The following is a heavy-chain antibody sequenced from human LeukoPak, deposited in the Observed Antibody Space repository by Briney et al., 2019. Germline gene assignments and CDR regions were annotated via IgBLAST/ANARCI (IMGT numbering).Heavy chain of an antibody. CDR2: INSDGRIT. CDR3: ARVGVPQYAFDI. D-gene: IGHD2-2*01. J-gene: IGHJ3*02. Sequence: GGSLRLSCEASGFTFSSYWMHWVRQVPGKGPVWVSRINSDGRITSYADSVKGRFTISRDNAKNTLYLQMNSLRAEDTAVYSCARVGVPQYAFDIWGQGTWVTVSS. CDR1: GFTFSSYW. V-gene: IGHV3-74*01.